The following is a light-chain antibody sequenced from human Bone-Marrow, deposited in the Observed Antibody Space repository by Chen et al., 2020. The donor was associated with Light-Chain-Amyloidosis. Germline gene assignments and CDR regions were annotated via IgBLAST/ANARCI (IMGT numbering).Light chain of an antibody. V-gene: IGLV3-21*02. CDR2: DES. J-gene: IGLJ3*02. CDR1: NIGSTR. Sequence: SYVLTQPSSVSVAPGQTATIPCGGNNIGSTRVHWYQQTPGQAPQLVVYDESDRPSGIPERLSGSNSGNTATLTISRVEAGDEADYYCQVWDRSSDRPVFGGGTKLTVL. CDR3: QVWDRSSDRPV.